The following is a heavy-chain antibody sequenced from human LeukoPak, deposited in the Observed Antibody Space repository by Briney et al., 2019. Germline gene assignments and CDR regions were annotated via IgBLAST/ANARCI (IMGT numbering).Heavy chain of an antibody. D-gene: IGHD1-1*01. J-gene: IGHJ3*02. CDR3: ARALTDYSQLPSDAFDI. V-gene: IGHV7-4-1*02. Sequence: ASVKVSCKASGYTFTSYAMHWVRQAPGQGREWMGWINTNTGNPTYAQGFTGRFVFSLDTSVSTAYLQISSLKAEDTAVYYCARALTDYSQLPSDAFDIWGQGTMVTVSS. CDR1: GYTFTSYA. CDR2: INTNTGNP.